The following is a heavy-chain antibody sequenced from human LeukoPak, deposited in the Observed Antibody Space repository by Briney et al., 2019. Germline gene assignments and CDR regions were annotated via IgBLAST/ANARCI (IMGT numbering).Heavy chain of an antibody. V-gene: IGHV3-21*01. D-gene: IGHD3-10*01. J-gene: IGHJ6*02. Sequence: GGSLRLSCAASGFTFRNYNMNWVREAPGKGLEGVSSMSSSSYYIYYADSVKGRFTISRDNAKIPLYLHMNSLRGEHTAVYYCARDGSGTYLYYYYAMDVWGQGTTVTVPS. CDR2: MSSSSYYI. CDR1: GFTFRNYN. CDR3: ARDGSGTYLYYYYAMDV.